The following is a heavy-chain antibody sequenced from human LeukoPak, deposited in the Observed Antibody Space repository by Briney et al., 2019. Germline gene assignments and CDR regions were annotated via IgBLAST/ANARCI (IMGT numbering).Heavy chain of an antibody. CDR1: GFTFSSYA. J-gene: IGHJ4*02. V-gene: IGHV3-23*01. Sequence: PGGSLRLSCAASGFTFSSYAMSWVRQAPGKGLEWVSGISGSDGSTNYADSVKGRFTISRDNSKNTLYLQMNSLRAEDTAVYYCAKDLTYYYDSSGYYTFDYWGQGTLVTVSS. D-gene: IGHD3-22*01. CDR2: ISGSDGST. CDR3: AKDLTYYYDSSGYYTFDY.